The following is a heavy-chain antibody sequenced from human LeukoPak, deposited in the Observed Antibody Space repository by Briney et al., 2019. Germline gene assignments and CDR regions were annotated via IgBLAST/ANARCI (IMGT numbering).Heavy chain of an antibody. D-gene: IGHD6-13*01. CDR1: GGSIRSYY. CDR2: IYYSGST. CDR3: ARVYYSNSYDYWYFDL. J-gene: IGHJ2*01. Sequence: SETLSLTCTVSGGSIRSYYWSWIRQPPGKGLEWIGYIYYSGSTNYNPSLKSRVTISVDTSKNQFSLKLSSATAADTAVYYCARVYYSNSYDYWYFDLWGRGTLVTVSS. V-gene: IGHV4-59*01.